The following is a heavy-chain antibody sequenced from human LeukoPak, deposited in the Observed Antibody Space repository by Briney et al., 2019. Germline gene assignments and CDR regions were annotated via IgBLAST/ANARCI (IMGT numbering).Heavy chain of an antibody. CDR2: IYYSGST. CDR1: GGSISSYY. V-gene: IGHV4-59*01. CDR3: ARVAGITGTNYWYFDL. Sequence: PSETLSLTCTVSGGSISSYYWSWIRQPPGKGLEWIGYIYYSGSTNYNPSLKSRVTISVDTSKNQFSLKLSSVTAADMAVYYCARVAGITGTNYWYFDLWGRGTLVTVSS. J-gene: IGHJ2*01. D-gene: IGHD1-7*01.